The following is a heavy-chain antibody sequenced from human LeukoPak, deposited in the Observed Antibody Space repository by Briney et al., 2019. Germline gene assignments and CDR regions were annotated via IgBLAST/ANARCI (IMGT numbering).Heavy chain of an antibody. CDR1: GGSFSGYY. J-gene: IGHJ4*02. D-gene: IGHD3-3*01. CDR3: ARTTIFGVVIKFDY. V-gene: IGHV4-34*01. CDR2: INHSGST. Sequence: SETLSLTCAVYGGSFSGYYWSWIRQPPGKGLEWIGEINHSGSTNYNPSLKSRVTISVDTSKNPFSLKLSSVTAADTAVYYCARTTIFGVVIKFDYWGQGTLVTVSS.